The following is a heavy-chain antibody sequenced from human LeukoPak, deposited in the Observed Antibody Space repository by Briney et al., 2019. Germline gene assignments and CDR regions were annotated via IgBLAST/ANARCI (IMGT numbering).Heavy chain of an antibody. D-gene: IGHD6-19*01. J-gene: IGHJ5*02. Sequence: SETLSLTCTVSGGSISSYYWSWLRQPPGKGLEWIGSIYYSGSTNYNPSLKSRVTISVDTSKNQFSLKLSSVTAADTAVYYCARDSSGWYHWFDPWGQGTLVTVSS. CDR2: IYYSGST. CDR3: ARDSSGWYHWFDP. CDR1: GGSISSYY. V-gene: IGHV4-59*01.